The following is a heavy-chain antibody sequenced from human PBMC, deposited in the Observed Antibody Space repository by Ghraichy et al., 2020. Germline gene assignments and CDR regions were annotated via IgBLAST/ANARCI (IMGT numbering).Heavy chain of an antibody. CDR3: AKAENYYDSSGPYYYYGMDV. CDR1: GFTFSSYA. Sequence: LSLTCAASGFTFSSYAMSWVRQAPGKGLEWVSAISGSGGSTYYADSVKGRFTISRDNSKNTLYLQMNSLRAEDTAVYYCAKAENYYDSSGPYYYYGMDVWGQGTTVTVSS. D-gene: IGHD3-22*01. J-gene: IGHJ6*02. V-gene: IGHV3-23*01. CDR2: ISGSGGST.